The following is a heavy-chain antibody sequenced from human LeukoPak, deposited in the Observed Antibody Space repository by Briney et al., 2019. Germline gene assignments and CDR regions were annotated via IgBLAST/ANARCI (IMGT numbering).Heavy chain of an antibody. J-gene: IGHJ6*03. Sequence: GGSLSLSCAASGFTFDDYGMSWVRQAPGKGLEWVSGINWDGGSTGYADSVKGRFTISRDNAKNSLYLQMNSLRAEDTALYYCARVSYYDSSGYRPDGYYYYMDVWGKGTTVTVSS. V-gene: IGHV3-20*04. D-gene: IGHD3-22*01. CDR1: GFTFDDYG. CDR2: INWDGGST. CDR3: ARVSYYDSSGYRPDGYYYYMDV.